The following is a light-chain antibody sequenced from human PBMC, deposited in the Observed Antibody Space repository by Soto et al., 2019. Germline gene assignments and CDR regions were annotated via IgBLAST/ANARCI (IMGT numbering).Light chain of an antibody. V-gene: IGKV2-30*01. CDR2: QVS. CDR3: MQSTHSLT. CDR1: QSLVYSDGNTY. J-gene: IGKJ4*01. Sequence: DAVMTQSPLSLPVTLGQPASISCRSSQSLVYSDGNTYLNWFHQRPGQSPRRLIYQVSNRDSGVPDRFSGSGSGTDFTLKISRVEAEDVGVYYCMQSTHSLTFGVGTKVEIK.